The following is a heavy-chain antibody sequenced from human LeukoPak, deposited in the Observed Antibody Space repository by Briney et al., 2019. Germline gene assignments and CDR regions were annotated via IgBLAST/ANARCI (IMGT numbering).Heavy chain of an antibody. CDR2: ISSSGSTK. Sequence: SGGSLRPSCAASGFTFSSYEMNWVRQGPGKGLEWVSYISSSGSTKYYADSVKGRFTISRDNAKKSLYLQMNSLRAEDTAVYYCARGWGEGGQGTLVTVSS. CDR1: GFTFSSYE. J-gene: IGHJ4*02. D-gene: IGHD3-10*01. V-gene: IGHV3-48*03. CDR3: ARGWGE.